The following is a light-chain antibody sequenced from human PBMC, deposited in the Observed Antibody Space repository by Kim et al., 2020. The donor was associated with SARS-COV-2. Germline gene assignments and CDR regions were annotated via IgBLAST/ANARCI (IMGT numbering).Light chain of an antibody. CDR1: QSISSY. CDR2: AAS. V-gene: IGKV1-39*01. Sequence: ASVGDRVTITCRASQSISSYLNWYQQKPGKAPKLLIYAASSLQSGVPSRFSSSGSGTDFTLTISSLQPEDFATYYCQQSYSTPITFGQGTRLEIK. CDR3: QQSYSTPIT. J-gene: IGKJ5*01.